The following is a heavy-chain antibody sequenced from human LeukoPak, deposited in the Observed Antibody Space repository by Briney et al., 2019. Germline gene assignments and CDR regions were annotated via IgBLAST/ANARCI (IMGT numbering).Heavy chain of an antibody. CDR2: ILPGDSDT. J-gene: IGHJ6*02. CDR3: VYCSGGSSSYGMDV. V-gene: IGHV5-51*01. CDR1: GYSFTNYW. Sequence: GESLKISCKGSGYSFTNYWIGWVRQMPGEGLEWMGIILPGDSDTRYSPSFQGQVTISADKSISTAYLQWSSLKASDTAIYFCVYCSGGSSSYGMDVWGQGTTVTVSS. D-gene: IGHD2-15*01.